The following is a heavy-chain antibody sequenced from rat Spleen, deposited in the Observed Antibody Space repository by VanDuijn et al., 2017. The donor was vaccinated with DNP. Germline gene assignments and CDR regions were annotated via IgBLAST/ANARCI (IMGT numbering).Heavy chain of an antibody. J-gene: IGHJ2*01. CDR1: AYSITTNY. V-gene: IGHV3-1*01. CDR3: ARPDH. CDR2: ISYSGST. D-gene: IGHD3-2*01. Sequence: EVQLQESGPGLVKPSQSLSLTCSVTAYSITTNYWGWIRKFPGNKMEWVGHISYSGSTSYNPSLKSRISITRDTSKNQFFLHLNSVTTEDTATYYCARPDHWGQGVTVTVSS.